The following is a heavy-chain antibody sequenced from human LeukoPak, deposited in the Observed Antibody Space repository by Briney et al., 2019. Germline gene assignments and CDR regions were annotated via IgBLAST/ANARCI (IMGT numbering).Heavy chain of an antibody. CDR3: ARAGHNGYEIDY. Sequence: SETLSLTCTVSGGSIHTYYWSWIRQSPGKGLEWIGNIDYSGSTNYNPSLRSRVTMSIDTSKKQFSLKLTSVTAADTAVYYCARAGHNGYEIDYWGQGTLLTVSS. CDR2: IDYSGST. J-gene: IGHJ4*02. D-gene: IGHD5-12*01. V-gene: IGHV4-59*01. CDR1: GGSIHTYY.